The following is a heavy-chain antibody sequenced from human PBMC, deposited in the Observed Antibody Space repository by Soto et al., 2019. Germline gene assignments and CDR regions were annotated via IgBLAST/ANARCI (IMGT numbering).Heavy chain of an antibody. D-gene: IGHD3-3*02. V-gene: IGHV4-39*01. CDR1: AGSISSSSYY. J-gene: IGHJ5*02. CDR3: ASPKIAFYHWFDP. CDR2: IYYSGST. Sequence: PSETLSLACTVSAGSISSSSYYWGWIRHPPGKGLEWIGSIYYSGSTYYNPSLKSRVTISVDTSKNQFSLKLSSVTAADTAVYYCASPKIAFYHWFDPWGQGTLVT.